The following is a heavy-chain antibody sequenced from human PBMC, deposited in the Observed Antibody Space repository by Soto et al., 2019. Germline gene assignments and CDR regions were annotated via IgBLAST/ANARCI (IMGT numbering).Heavy chain of an antibody. J-gene: IGHJ6*02. CDR2: ISYSGST. Sequence: PSESRSLTCTVSGGSISTYYWSWIRQPPGKGLEWIGYISYSGSTNYNPSLKSRVAISIGTSEKQFSLKLSSVTAADTAVYFCARWSCGTTSCQHSLYHYGLDVWGQGTTVTVSS. CDR1: GGSISTYY. V-gene: IGHV4-59*01. CDR3: ARWSCGTTSCQHSLYHYGLDV. D-gene: IGHD2-2*01.